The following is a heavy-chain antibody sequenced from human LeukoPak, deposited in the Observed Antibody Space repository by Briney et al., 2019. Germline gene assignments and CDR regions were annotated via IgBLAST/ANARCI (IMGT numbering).Heavy chain of an antibody. CDR2: IYHSGST. CDR1: GYSISSGYY. Sequence: SETLSLTCAVSGYSISSGYYWGWIRQPPGKGLELIGSIYHSGSTYYNPSLKSRVTISVDTPKNQFSLKLSSVTAADTAVYYCARLVEMATIVDYWGQGTLVTVSS. J-gene: IGHJ4*02. V-gene: IGHV4-38-2*01. CDR3: ARLVEMATIVDY. D-gene: IGHD5-24*01.